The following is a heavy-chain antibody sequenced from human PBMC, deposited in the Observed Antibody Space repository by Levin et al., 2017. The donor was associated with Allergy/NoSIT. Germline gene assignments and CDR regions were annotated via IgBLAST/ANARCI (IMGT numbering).Heavy chain of an antibody. CDR1: GFTFSTYS. Sequence: PGGSLRLSCAGSGFTFSTYSLNWVRQAPGKGLEWVSSISSTGDYVFYADSVKGRFTFSRDNARTSLYLQMNSLRAEDTAVYYCARIKFGANGMDVWGQGTTVTVSS. CDR2: ISSTGDYV. D-gene: IGHD3-10*01. J-gene: IGHJ6*02. CDR3: ARIKFGANGMDV. V-gene: IGHV3-21*01.